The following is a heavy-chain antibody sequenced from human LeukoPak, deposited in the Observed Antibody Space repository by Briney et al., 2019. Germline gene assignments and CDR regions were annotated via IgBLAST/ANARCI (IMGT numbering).Heavy chain of an antibody. D-gene: IGHD3-22*01. Sequence: PGGSLRLSCAASGFTFSSYAMHWVRQAPGKGLEYVSAISSNGGSTYYANSVKGRFTISRDNSKNTLYLQMGSLRAEDMAVYYCARLSTYYYDSSGYSRNYFDYWGQGTLVTVSS. CDR3: ARLSTYYYDSSGYSRNYFDY. V-gene: IGHV3-64*01. J-gene: IGHJ4*02. CDR1: GFTFSSYA. CDR2: ISSNGGST.